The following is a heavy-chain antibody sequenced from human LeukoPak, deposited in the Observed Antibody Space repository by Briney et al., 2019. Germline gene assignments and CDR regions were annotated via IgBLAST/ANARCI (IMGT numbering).Heavy chain of an antibody. D-gene: IGHD6-19*01. CDR2: IASSGRTR. J-gene: IGHJ4*02. CDR1: GFPSSFFE. V-gene: IGHV3-48*03. CDR3: ALLAVASDFDY. Sequence: SGGSLRLSCAVSGFPSSFFEINWVRQAPGRGLEWVSNIASSGRTRYYADSVKGRFSISRDNAKNSLYLQMNTLRVEDTGVYYCALLAVASDFDYWGQGALVTVSS.